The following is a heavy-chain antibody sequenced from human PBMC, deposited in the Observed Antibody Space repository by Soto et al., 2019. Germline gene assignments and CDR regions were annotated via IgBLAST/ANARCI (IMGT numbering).Heavy chain of an antibody. J-gene: IGHJ5*02. CDR3: XXXXXXXXXXXXXXXDP. Sequence: QVQLVESGGGVVQPGRSLRLSCAASGFTFSSYGMHWVRQAPGKGLEWVALISYDGGNKYYADSVKGRFTISRDNSKXXXXXXXXXXXXXXXXXXXXXXXXXXXXXXXXXXXDPWGQGTLVTVSS. CDR2: ISYDGGNK. V-gene: IGHV3-30*03. CDR1: GFTFSSYG.